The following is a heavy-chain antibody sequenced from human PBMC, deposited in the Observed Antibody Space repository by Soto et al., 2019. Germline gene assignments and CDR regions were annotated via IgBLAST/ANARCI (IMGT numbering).Heavy chain of an antibody. V-gene: IGHV1-24*01. CDR2: FDPEDGET. CDR3: ATGPYYDSSGYYYSVLANYFDY. D-gene: IGHD3-22*01. Sequence: ASVKVSCKVSGYTLTELSMHWVRQAPGKGLEWMGGFDPEDGETIYAQKFQGRVTMTEDTSTDTAYMELSSLRSEDTAVYYCATGPYYDSSGYYYSVLANYFDYWGQGTLVTVSS. CDR1: GYTLTELS. J-gene: IGHJ4*02.